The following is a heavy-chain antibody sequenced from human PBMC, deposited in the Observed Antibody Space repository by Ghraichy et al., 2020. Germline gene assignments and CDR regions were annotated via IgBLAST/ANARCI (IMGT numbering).Heavy chain of an antibody. CDR2: IYYSGST. V-gene: IGHV4-59*11. CDR1: GASIESHY. D-gene: IGHD3-3*01. Sequence: SETQSLTCSVSGASIESHYWSWIRQPPGKGLEWIGYIYYSGSTKYNPSLKSRVTISADTSKNEISLKLTSVTAADTAVYYCARDGSWDSWNGRYKWEWIDPWGQGSLVTVSS. J-gene: IGHJ5*02. CDR3: ARDGSWDSWNGRYKWEWIDP.